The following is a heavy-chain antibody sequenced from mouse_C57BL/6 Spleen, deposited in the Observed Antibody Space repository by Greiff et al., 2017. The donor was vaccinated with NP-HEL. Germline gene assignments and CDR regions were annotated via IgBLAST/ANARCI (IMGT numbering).Heavy chain of an antibody. CDR3: ARGIYGNYPWFAY. V-gene: IGHV1-78*01. J-gene: IGHJ3*01. CDR1: GYTFTDHT. CDR2: IYPRDGST. Sequence: VHLVESDAELVKPGASVKISCKVSGYTFTDHTIHWMKQRPEQGLEWIGYIYPRDGSTKYNEKFKGKATLTADKSSSTAYMQLNSLTSEDSAVYFCARGIYGNYPWFAYWGQGTLVTVSA. D-gene: IGHD2-1*01.